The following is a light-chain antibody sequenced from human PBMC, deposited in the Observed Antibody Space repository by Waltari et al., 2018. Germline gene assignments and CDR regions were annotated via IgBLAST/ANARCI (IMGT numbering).Light chain of an antibody. CDR1: QVISSA. V-gene: IGKV1D-13*01. Sequence: AIQLTQSPSSLSASVGDRVTMTCRTSQVISSALTWYQQKPGEGLKRLIYDDSSLQSGVPSRFSGSGSGTDFTLTISSLQPEDFATYYCQQFNNFPFTFGPGTKVDI. CDR2: DDS. CDR3: QQFNNFPFT. J-gene: IGKJ3*01.